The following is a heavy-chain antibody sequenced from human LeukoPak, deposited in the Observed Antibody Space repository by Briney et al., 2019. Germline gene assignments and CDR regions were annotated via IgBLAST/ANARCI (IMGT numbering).Heavy chain of an antibody. CDR1: GFTFRSHA. Sequence: GGSRRLSCAASGFTFRSHAMSWVRRAPGRGLEWVSAIRGDGATMFYADSVKGRITVSRDNSKNTLYLQFNSLRVDDTAVYYCARDQFRDYFRGADYWGQGTLVTVSS. J-gene: IGHJ4*02. V-gene: IGHV3-23*01. CDR3: ARDQFRDYFRGADY. D-gene: IGHD3-16*01. CDR2: IRGDGATM.